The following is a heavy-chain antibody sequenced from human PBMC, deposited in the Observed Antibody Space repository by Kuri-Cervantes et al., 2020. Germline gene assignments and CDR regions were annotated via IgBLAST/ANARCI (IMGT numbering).Heavy chain of an antibody. CDR3: ARGRRYFDWLFGGYGMDV. CDR2: INHSGST. J-gene: IGHJ6*02. V-gene: IGHV4-34*01. CDR1: GGSFSGYY. D-gene: IGHD3-9*01. Sequence: GSLRLSCAVYGGSFSGYYWSWIRQPPGKGLEWIGEINHSGSTNYNPSLKSRVIISVDTSKNQFSLKLSSVTAADTAVYYCARGRRYFDWLFGGYGMDVWGQGTTVTVSS.